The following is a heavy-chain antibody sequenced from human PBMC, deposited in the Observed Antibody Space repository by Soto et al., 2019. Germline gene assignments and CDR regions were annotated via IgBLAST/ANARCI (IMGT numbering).Heavy chain of an antibody. J-gene: IGHJ4*02. Sequence: QVQLVESGGGVVQPGRSLRLSCAASGFTFSSYAMHWVRQAPGKGLEWVAVISYDGSNKYYEDSVKGRFTISRDNSKNTLYLQMNSLRAEDTAVYYCARDKVAARNRFDYWGQGTLVTVSS. CDR2: ISYDGSNK. V-gene: IGHV3-30-3*01. D-gene: IGHD5-12*01. CDR3: ARDKVAARNRFDY. CDR1: GFTFSSYA.